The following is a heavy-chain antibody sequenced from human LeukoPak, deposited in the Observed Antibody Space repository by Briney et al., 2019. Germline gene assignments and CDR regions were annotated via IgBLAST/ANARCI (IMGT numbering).Heavy chain of an antibody. CDR3: ARGLPRGYDILPGVMDV. D-gene: IGHD3-9*01. CDR2: IYYSGST. CDR1: GGSVSSGSYY. Sequence: PSETLSLTCTVSGGSVSSGSYYWSWIRQPPGKGLEWIGYIYYSGSTNYNPSLKSRVTISVDTSKNQFSLKLSSVTAADTAVYYCARGLPRGYDILPGVMDVWGKGTTVTVSS. V-gene: IGHV4-61*01. J-gene: IGHJ6*04.